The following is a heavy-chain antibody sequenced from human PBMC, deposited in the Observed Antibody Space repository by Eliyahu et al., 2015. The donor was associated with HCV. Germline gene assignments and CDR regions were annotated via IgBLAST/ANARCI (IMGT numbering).Heavy chain of an antibody. CDR3: ARRHSGYDSTFDY. CDR2: IYYSGST. V-gene: IGHV4-39*01. Sequence: QLQLQESGPGLVKPSETLSLTCSVSGGSVNSSVYYWGWIRQPPGKGLEWIGTIYYSGSTYYNPSLKSRVTISVDTSKNQFSLRLSSVTAADTAVYYCARRHSGYDSTFDYWGQGTLVTVSS. CDR1: GGSVNSSVYY. D-gene: IGHD5-12*01. J-gene: IGHJ4*02.